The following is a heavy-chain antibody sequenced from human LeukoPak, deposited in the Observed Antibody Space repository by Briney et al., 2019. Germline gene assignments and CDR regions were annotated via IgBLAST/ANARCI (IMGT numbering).Heavy chain of an antibody. J-gene: IGHJ3*02. Sequence: GGSLRLSCAASGFTFSSYEMNWVRQAPGKGLEWVSYISSSGSTIYYADSVKGRFTISRDNAKNSLYLQMNSLRAEDTAVYYCARPSSPSANDVFDIWGQGTMVTVSS. CDR2: ISSSGSTI. D-gene: IGHD5-18*01. CDR3: ARPSSPSANDVFDI. V-gene: IGHV3-48*03. CDR1: GFTFSSYE.